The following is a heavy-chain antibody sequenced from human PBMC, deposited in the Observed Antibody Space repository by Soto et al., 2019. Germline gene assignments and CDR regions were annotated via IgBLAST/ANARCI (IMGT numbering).Heavy chain of an antibody. V-gene: IGHV3-33*01. CDR2: IWYDGSNK. CDR3: ARDRGVIAAALRGYYGMDV. D-gene: IGHD6-13*01. CDR1: GFTFSSYG. Sequence: QVQLVESGGGVVQPGRSLRLSCAASGFTFSSYGMHWVRQAPGKGLEWVAGIWYDGSNKYYADSVKGRFTISRDNSKNTLYLQMNSLRAEDTAVYYCARDRGVIAAALRGYYGMDVWGQGTTVTVSS. J-gene: IGHJ6*02.